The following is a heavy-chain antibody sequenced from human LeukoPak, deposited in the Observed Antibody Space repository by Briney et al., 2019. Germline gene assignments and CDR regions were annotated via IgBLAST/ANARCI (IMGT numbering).Heavy chain of an antibody. CDR1: GFTFSSYS. CDR2: ISSSSYI. V-gene: IGHV3-21*01. D-gene: IGHD5-12*01. CDR3: ARDSGYDDWGSYYFDY. J-gene: IGHJ4*02. Sequence: GGSLRPSCAASGFTFSSYSMNWVRQAPGKGLEWVSSISSSSYIYYADSVKGRFTISRDNAKNSLYLQMNSLRAEDTAVYYCARDSGYDDWGSYYFDYWGQGTLVTVSS.